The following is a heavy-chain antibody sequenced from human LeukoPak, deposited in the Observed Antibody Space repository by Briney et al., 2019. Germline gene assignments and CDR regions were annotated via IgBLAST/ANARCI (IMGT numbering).Heavy chain of an antibody. J-gene: IGHJ4*02. D-gene: IGHD6-13*01. V-gene: IGHV3-74*01. CDR3: ARIAAHSSSWYDGGY. CDR2: INSDGSST. CDR1: GFTLSSYW. Sequence: PGGSLRLSCAASGFTLSSYWMHCVRQAPGKGLVWVSRINSDGSSTTYADSVKGRFTISRDNAKNTLYLRMNSLRAEDTGVYYCARIAAHSSSWYDGGYWGQGTLVTVSS.